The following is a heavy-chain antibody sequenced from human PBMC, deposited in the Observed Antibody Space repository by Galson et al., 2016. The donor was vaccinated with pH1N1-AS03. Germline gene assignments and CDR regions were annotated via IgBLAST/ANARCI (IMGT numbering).Heavy chain of an antibody. CDR1: GDSINSSPYY. Sequence: TLSLTCTVSGDSINSSPYYWGWTRQPPGKGLEWIGTIYYRGATYYSPSLKSRVTISIDTSKNQFSLNLRSVTAAATAVYYCARHVSGSYPNNLDYWGQGTLVIVSS. CDR2: IYYRGAT. V-gene: IGHV4-39*07. D-gene: IGHD1-26*01. CDR3: ARHVSGSYPNNLDY. J-gene: IGHJ4*02.